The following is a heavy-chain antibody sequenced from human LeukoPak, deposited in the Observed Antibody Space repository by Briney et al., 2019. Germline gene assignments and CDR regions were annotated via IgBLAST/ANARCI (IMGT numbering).Heavy chain of an antibody. CDR1: GFTFNSNH. CDR2: IYRSGNT. V-gene: IGHV3-66*01. Sequence: PGGSLRLSCAVSGFTFNSNHMSWVRQAPGKGVEWVSVIYRSGNTNYSDSVKGRFTISRDNSKKRRYLKMNSLRAEDTAVYYCARDLLITNTWYLGDYWGQGTLVTVSS. D-gene: IGHD3-22*01. J-gene: IGHJ4*02. CDR3: ARDLLITNTWYLGDY.